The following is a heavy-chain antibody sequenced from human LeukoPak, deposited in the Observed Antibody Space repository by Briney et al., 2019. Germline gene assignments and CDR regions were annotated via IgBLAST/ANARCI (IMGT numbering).Heavy chain of an antibody. CDR2: IGTAGDT. V-gene: IGHV3-13*01. D-gene: IGHD2-2*01. CDR3: ARGYCSSTSCYVAFDI. CDR1: GFTFISYD. Sequence: GGSLRLSCAASGFTFISYDMHWVRQATGKGLEWVSAIGTAGDTYYPGSVKGRFTISRENAKNSLYLQMNSLRAGDTAVYYCARGYCSSTSCYVAFDIWGQGTMVTVSS. J-gene: IGHJ3*02.